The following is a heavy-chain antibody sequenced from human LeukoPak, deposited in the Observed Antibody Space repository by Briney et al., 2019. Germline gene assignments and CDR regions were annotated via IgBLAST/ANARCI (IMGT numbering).Heavy chain of an antibody. Sequence: PSETLSLTCAVYGGSFSGYYWSWIRQPPGKGLEWIGEINHSGSTNYNPSLKSRVTISVDTSKNQFSLKLSSVTAADTAVYYCARHGRGSVYDAFDIWGQGTMVTVSS. CDR1: GGSFSGYY. CDR3: ARHGRGSVYDAFDI. V-gene: IGHV4-34*01. D-gene: IGHD5/OR15-5a*01. CDR2: INHSGST. J-gene: IGHJ3*02.